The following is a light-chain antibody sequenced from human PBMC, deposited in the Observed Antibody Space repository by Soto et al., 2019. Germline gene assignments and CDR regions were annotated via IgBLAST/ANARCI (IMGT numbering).Light chain of an antibody. CDR2: DAS. Sequence: EIVLTQSPATLSLSPGERATLSCRASQSVSSYLAWYQQKPGQAPRLLIYDASNRATGIPARFSGRGSGPAFTLTISSREPEDFAVYYCQQYNIWSSITFGPGTRLEIK. V-gene: IGKV3-11*01. J-gene: IGKJ5*01. CDR1: QSVSSY. CDR3: QQYNIWSSIT.